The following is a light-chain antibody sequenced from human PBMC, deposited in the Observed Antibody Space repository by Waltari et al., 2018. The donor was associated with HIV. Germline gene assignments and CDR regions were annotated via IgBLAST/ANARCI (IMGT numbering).Light chain of an antibody. V-gene: IGKV1D-8*01. CDR3: QQYYSYPYT. CDR1: QGISTF. J-gene: IGKJ2*01. Sequence: VIWMTQSPSLLSASTGDRVTINCRLSQGISTFLAWYQQKTGKAPGLLIYGASTLQNGVPSRFSGRGSGTNFTLTISCLQSEDFATYYCQQYYSYPYTFGQGTRLEIK. CDR2: GAS.